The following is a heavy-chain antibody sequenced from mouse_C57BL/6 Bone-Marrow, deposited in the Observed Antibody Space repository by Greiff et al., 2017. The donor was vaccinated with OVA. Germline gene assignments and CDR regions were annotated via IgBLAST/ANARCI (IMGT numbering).Heavy chain of an antibody. Sequence: VQLQQSGAELVRPGTSVKVSCKASGYAFTNYLIEWVKQRPGQGLEWIGVINPGSGGTNYNEKFKGKAKLTADKSSSTAYMQLSSLTSEDSAVYFCARWYYGNSYWYFDVWGTGTTVTVSS. CDR1: GYAFTNYL. V-gene: IGHV1-54*01. D-gene: IGHD2-1*01. CDR2: INPGSGGT. CDR3: ARWYYGNSYWYFDV. J-gene: IGHJ1*03.